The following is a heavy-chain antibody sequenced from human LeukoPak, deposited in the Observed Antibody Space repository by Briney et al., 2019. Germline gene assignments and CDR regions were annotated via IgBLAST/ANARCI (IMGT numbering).Heavy chain of an antibody. CDR1: GFSLNDYS. V-gene: IGHV3-48*01. CDR3: ARLTRIAMIWGAFDI. Sequence: GGSLRLSCAASGFSLNDYSVTWVRQAPGQGLELVSHISRGDSTIDYADSVKGRFSISRDNGKNSLSLQMNSLRVDDTAVYYCARLTRIAMIWGAFDIWGQGTRVTVSS. J-gene: IGHJ3*02. D-gene: IGHD3-22*01. CDR2: ISRGDSTI.